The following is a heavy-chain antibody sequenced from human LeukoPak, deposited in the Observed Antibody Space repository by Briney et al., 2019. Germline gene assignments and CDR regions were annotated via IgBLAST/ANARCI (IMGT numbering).Heavy chain of an antibody. CDR3: AGSLGYCTSNVCYLKY. D-gene: IGHD2-8*01. J-gene: IGHJ4*02. Sequence: ASVTVSFKSSGYSENFYGITWVRQVAGQGGEWMGWISAQHGQIEYAPNRQERVTMTTDTDKKTAYMELRTLRSDDTAVYYYAGSLGYCTSNVCYLKYWGQGTLVTVSS. V-gene: IGHV1-18*01. CDR1: GYSENFYG. CDR2: ISAQHGQI.